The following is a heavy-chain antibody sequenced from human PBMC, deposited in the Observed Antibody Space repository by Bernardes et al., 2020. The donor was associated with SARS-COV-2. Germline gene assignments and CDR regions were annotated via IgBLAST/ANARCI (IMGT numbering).Heavy chain of an antibody. Sequence: GGSLRLSCAASGFSFHNYGMHWVRQAPGKGLEWVAFISYEGSRKYYLDSLKGRFTVSRDYSKDTLYLQMNSLREDDTAVYYCVKRRAISELWAGSLVYWGLGTLVTVSS. J-gene: IGHJ4*02. D-gene: IGHD1-26*01. CDR1: GFSFHNYG. CDR2: ISYEGSRK. CDR3: VKRRAISELWAGSLVY. V-gene: IGHV3-30*18.